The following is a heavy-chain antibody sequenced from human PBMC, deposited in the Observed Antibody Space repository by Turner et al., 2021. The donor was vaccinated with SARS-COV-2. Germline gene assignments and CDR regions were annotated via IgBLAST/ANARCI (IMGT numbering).Heavy chain of an antibody. CDR3: ARSNYDFWSGYYTFYFDY. J-gene: IGHJ4*02. CDR1: GGSFRSSRYY. CDR2: IYYSGRT. Sequence: QLQLQESGPGLVKPSETLSLTCTVSGGSFRSSRYYWGWIRQPPGKGLEWIGSIYYSGRTYYNPSIKSRVTISVDTSKNQFSLKLSSVTAADTAVYCCARSNYDFWSGYYTFYFDYWGQGTLVTVSS. D-gene: IGHD3-3*01. V-gene: IGHV4-39*01.